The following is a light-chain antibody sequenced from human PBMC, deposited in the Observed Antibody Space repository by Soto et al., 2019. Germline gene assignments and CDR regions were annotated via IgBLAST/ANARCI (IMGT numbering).Light chain of an antibody. CDR1: QSISSW. V-gene: IGKV1-5*03. Sequence: DLHMTQSPSTLSAPEGDRVTLTCRASQSISSWLAWYQQKPGKAPKLLIYKASSLESVVPSRFRGSGSGTEFTLTISSMQPDDFATYYCQHYNSQYTFGHGNKLASK. J-gene: IGKJ2*01. CDR2: KAS. CDR3: QHYNSQYT.